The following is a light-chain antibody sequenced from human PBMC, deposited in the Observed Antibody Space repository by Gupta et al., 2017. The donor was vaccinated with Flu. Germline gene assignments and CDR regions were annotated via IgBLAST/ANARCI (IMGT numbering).Light chain of an antibody. CDR1: NTDVGGYNY. CDR2: EVS. V-gene: IGLV2-14*01. Sequence: QSALTQPASVSESPGPSITISCTGTNTDVGGYNYVSWYQQHPGKAPKLMIFEVSNRPSGVSNRFSGSKSGNTASLTISGLQAEDEADYYCSSYTSGSTPHWVFGGGTKLTVL. CDR3: SSYTSGSTPHWV. J-gene: IGLJ3*02.